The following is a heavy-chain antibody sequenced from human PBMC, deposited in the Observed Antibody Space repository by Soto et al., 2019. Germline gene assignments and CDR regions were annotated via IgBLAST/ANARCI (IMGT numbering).Heavy chain of an antibody. CDR2: SSYNGGT. CDR3: VRHRIEVVWRGFDS. Sequence: SETLSLTCTVSADSSSFSNDYWGWIRQPPGKGLQWIGSSSYNGGTFYDPSLKGRVAMSVDASKKLCSLQVTAVTAADTAVYYCVRHRIEVVWRGFDSWGQGSPVTVSS. J-gene: IGHJ4*02. CDR1: ADSSSFSNDY. D-gene: IGHD1-1*01. V-gene: IGHV4-39*01.